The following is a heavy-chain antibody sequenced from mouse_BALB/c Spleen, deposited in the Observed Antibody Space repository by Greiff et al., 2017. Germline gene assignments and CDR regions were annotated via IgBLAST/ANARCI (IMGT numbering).Heavy chain of an antibody. D-gene: IGHD2-4*01. CDR3: ARHNYYDYDYAMDY. Sequence: EVKLQESGGGLVKPGGSLKLSCAASGFAFSSYDMSWVRQTPEKRLEWVAYISSGGGSTYYPDTVKGRFTISRDNAKNTLYLQMSSLKSEDTAMYYCARHNYYDYDYAMDYWGQGTSVTVSS. J-gene: IGHJ4*01. V-gene: IGHV5-12-1*01. CDR1: GFAFSSYD. CDR2: ISSGGGST.